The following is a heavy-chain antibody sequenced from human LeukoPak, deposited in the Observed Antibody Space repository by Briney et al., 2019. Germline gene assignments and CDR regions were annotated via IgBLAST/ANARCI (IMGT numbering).Heavy chain of an antibody. D-gene: IGHD6-19*01. CDR2: ISGSGGST. J-gene: IGHJ5*02. V-gene: IGHV3-23*01. CDR1: GFTFSSYA. Sequence: GGSLRLSCAASGFTFSSYAMSWVRQAPGKGLEWVSAISGSGGSTYYADSVKGRITISRDNSKNTLYLQMNSLRAEDTAVYYCAKDPQHSSGFNWFDPWGQGALVTVSS. CDR3: AKDPQHSSGFNWFDP.